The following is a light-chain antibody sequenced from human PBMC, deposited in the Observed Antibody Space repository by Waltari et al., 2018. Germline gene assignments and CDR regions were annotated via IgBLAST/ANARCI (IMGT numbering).Light chain of an antibody. J-gene: IGKJ2*03. CDR2: GGS. Sequence: DIVMTQTPLSLPITPGEQASISCRSSQSLLHSNGNTYLHWYLQKPGQSPQLLIYGGSNRASGVPDRFSGSGSGTDFTLKISKVEAEDAGVYYCVQAIAFPYSFGQGTKVEIK. CDR3: VQAIAFPYS. CDR1: QSLLHSNGNTY. V-gene: IGKV2-40*01.